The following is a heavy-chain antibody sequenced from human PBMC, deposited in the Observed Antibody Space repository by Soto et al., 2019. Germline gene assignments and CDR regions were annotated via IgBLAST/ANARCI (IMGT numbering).Heavy chain of an antibody. CDR1: GISVSTSDYY. CDR2: IYYSGST. D-gene: IGHD2-15*01. V-gene: IGHV4-39*01. CDR3: AGFVVPASRNSDFEY. Sequence: SETLSLTCTASGISVSTSDYYWGWVRQPPGKGLDWIGNIYYSGSTFYNPSLRSRVTLSVDTSKNQFSLRLNSVTAADTAVYFCAGFVVPASRNSDFEYWGQGTLVAVSS. J-gene: IGHJ4*02.